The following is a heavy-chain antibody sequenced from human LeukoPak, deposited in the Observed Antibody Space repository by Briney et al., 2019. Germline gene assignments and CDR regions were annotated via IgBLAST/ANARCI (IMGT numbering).Heavy chain of an antibody. CDR3: ARSADYGDYEYFLH. CDR1: GVPLSGYYY. CDR2: VSSTGTP. V-gene: IGHV4-61*02. Sequence: PSETLSLTCTVSGVPLSGYYYWTWIRPPAGKGLEWIGRVSSTGTPEYNPSLKNRVAISVDPSESRFFLTVSSVAAADTAVYYCARSADYGDYEYFLHWGQGTLVTVAS. D-gene: IGHD4-17*01. J-gene: IGHJ1*01.